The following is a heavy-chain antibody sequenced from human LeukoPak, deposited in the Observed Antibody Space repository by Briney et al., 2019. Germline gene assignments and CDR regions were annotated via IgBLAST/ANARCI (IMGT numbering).Heavy chain of an antibody. D-gene: IGHD3-10*01. CDR1: GFTFSSYS. CDR3: ASSRGDLPPFDYYYYGMDV. V-gene: IGHV3-21*01. Sequence: GGSLRLSCAASGFTFSSYSMNWVRQAPGKGLEWVSSISSSSSYIYYADSVKGRFTISRDNAKNSLYLQMNSLRAEDTAVYYCASSRGDLPPFDYYYYGMDVWGQGTTVTVSS. CDR2: ISSSSSYI. J-gene: IGHJ6*02.